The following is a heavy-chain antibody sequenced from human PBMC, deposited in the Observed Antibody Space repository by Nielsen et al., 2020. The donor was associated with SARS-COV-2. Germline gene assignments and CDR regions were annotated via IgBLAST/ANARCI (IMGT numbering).Heavy chain of an antibody. CDR3: ARIRWSDYYYGMDV. J-gene: IGHJ6*02. V-gene: IGHV3-74*01. Sequence: GGSLRLSCAASGFTFSSYWMHWVRQAPGKGLVWVSRINSDGSSTSYADSVKGRFTISRDNAKNSLYLQMNSLRAEDTALYHCARIRWSDYYYGMDVWGQGTTVTVSS. D-gene: IGHD4-23*01. CDR2: INSDGSST. CDR1: GFTFSSYW.